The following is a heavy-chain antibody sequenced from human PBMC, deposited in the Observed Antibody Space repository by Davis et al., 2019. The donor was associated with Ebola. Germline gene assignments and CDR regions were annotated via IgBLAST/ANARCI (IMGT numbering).Heavy chain of an antibody. CDR2: IDPSDSYT. Sequence: GESLKISCKDSGNSFASHWIGWVRQMPGKGLEWMGRIDPSDSYTNYSPSFQGHVTISADKSISTAYLQWSSLKASDTAMYYCARHGVGIAVAGPYYYYGMDVWGQGTTVTVSS. CDR1: GNSFASHW. J-gene: IGHJ6*02. D-gene: IGHD6-19*01. V-gene: IGHV5-10-1*01. CDR3: ARHGVGIAVAGPYYYYGMDV.